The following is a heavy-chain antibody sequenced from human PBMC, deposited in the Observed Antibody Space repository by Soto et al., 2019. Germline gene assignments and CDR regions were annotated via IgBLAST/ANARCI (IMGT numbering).Heavy chain of an antibody. D-gene: IGHD3-3*01. CDR3: ARDGGGDYDFWSGYHFDY. V-gene: IGHV3-66*01. J-gene: IGHJ4*02. CDR2: IYSGGST. Sequence: EVQLVESGGGLVQPGGSLRLSCAASGFTVSSNYMSWVRQAPGKGLEWVSVIYSGGSTYYADSVKGSFTISRDNTKNTLYLQMISPRDEDTALYYCARDGGGDYDFWSGYHFDYWGQGTLVTVSS. CDR1: GFTVSSNY.